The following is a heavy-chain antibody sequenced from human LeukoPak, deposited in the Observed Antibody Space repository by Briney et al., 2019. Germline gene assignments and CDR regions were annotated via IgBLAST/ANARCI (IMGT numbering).Heavy chain of an antibody. V-gene: IGHV4-59*01. CDR3: ARGPGGTYYYDSRAFDI. CDR1: GGSISSYY. Sequence: PSETLSLTCTVSGGSISSYYWSWIRQPPGKGLEWIGYIYYSGSTNYNPSLKSRVTISVDTSKNQFSLKLSSVTAADTAVYYCARGPGGTYYYDSRAFDIWGQGTMVTVSS. CDR2: IYYSGST. D-gene: IGHD3-22*01. J-gene: IGHJ3*02.